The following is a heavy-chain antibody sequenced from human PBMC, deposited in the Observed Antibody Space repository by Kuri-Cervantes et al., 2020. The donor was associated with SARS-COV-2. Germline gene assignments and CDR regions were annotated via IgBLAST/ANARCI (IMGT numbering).Heavy chain of an antibody. V-gene: IGHV1-46*01. D-gene: IGHD3-3*01. Sequence: ASVKVSCKTSGYTITNFFMHWVRQAPGQGLEWMGLITPNGDLTLYAQNFQGRFTVTRDTSTRTVFMELSSLRSEGTAVYYCARGDLGVTIFGVGAFDIWGQGTMVTVSS. J-gene: IGHJ3*02. CDR3: ARGDLGVTIFGVGAFDI. CDR1: GYTITNFF. CDR2: ITPNGDLT.